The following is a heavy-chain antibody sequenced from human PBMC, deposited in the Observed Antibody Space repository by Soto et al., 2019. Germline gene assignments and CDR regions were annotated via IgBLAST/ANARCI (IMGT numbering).Heavy chain of an antibody. D-gene: IGHD6-13*01. Sequence: ASVKVSCKASGGTFSSYAISWVRQAPGQGLGWMGGIIPIFGTANYAQKFQGRVTLTADESTSTAYMELSSLRSEDTAVYYCARDSRIAAAGTITAYYWGQGTLVTLSS. CDR3: ARDSRIAAAGTITAYY. CDR1: GGTFSSYA. CDR2: IIPIFGTA. V-gene: IGHV1-69*13. J-gene: IGHJ4*02.